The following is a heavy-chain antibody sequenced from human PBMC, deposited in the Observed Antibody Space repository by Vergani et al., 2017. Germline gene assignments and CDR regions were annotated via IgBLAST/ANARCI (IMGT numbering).Heavy chain of an antibody. CDR1: GFTVSSNY. D-gene: IGHD3-10*01. CDR2: IYSGGST. J-gene: IGHJ4*02. Sequence: VQLEESGGGLVQPGGSLRLSCAASGFTVSSNYMSWVRQAPGKGLEWVSVIYSGGSTYYADSVKGRFTISRDNSKNTLYLQMNSLRAEDTAVYYCARDRGRDYYGSGSYLIWGQGTLVTVSS. CDR3: ARDRGRDYYGSGSYLI. V-gene: IGHV3-66*02.